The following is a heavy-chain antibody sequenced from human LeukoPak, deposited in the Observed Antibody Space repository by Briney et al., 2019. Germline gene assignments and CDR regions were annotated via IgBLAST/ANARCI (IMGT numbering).Heavy chain of an antibody. CDR2: ISPSSGRT. CDR1: GYTFISYG. Sequence: GASVKVSCKTSGYTFISYGIIWVRQAPGQGLEWMAYISPSSGRTTSTREIQDRLTVTTDTSTTTAYMELRSLRSDDTAVYYCAREMWCSGGNCYLNTFDIWGQGTMVTVSS. CDR3: AREMWCSGGNCYLNTFDI. D-gene: IGHD2-15*01. J-gene: IGHJ3*02. V-gene: IGHV1-18*01.